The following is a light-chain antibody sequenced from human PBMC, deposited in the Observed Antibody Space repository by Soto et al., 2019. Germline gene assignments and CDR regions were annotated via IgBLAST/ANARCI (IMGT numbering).Light chain of an antibody. CDR1: QSVSTRY. V-gene: IGKV3-20*01. J-gene: IGKJ2*01. Sequence: EIVLTQSPGTLSLSPGERATLSCRASQSVSTRYLAWYQQKSGQAPRLLIDGASSRATGIPDRFSGSGSGTGFTLNSSRLETEDFAVYYCQQYGSSYTFGQGTKLEIK. CDR3: QQYGSSYT. CDR2: GAS.